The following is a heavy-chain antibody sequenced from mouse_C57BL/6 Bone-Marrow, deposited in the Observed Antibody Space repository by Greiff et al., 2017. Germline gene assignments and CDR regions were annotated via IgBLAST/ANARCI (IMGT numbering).Heavy chain of an antibody. CDR1: GYTFTNYW. D-gene: IGHD2-3*01. V-gene: IGHV1-63*01. J-gene: IGHJ2*01. Sequence: VQLQQSGAELVRPGTSVKMSCKASGYTFTNYWIGWAKQRPGHGLEWIGDIYPGGGYTNYNEKFKGKATLPADKSSSTAYMQFSSLTSEDSAIYYCARAGDGYPFFDYWGQGTTLTVSS. CDR2: IYPGGGYT. CDR3: ARAGDGYPFFDY.